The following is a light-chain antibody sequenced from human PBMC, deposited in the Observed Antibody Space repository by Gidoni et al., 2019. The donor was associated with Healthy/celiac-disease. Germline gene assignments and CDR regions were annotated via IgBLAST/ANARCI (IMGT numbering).Light chain of an antibody. CDR3: QQRSSWPRLT. Sequence: EIGLTQYPATLSLSPGERDTLSCRASQSVSRYLAWYQQKPGQAPRLLIYDASNRTTGIPARFSGSGSGTDFTLTISSLEPEDFAVYYCQQRSSWPRLTFGGGTKVEIK. CDR2: DAS. CDR1: QSVSRY. J-gene: IGKJ4*01. V-gene: IGKV3-11*01.